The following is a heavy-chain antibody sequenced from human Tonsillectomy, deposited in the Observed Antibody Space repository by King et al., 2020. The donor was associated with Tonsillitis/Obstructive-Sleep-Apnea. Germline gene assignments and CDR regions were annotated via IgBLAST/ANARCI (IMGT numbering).Heavy chain of an antibody. CDR1: GGSISSGGYY. Sequence: VQLQESGPGLVKPSQNLSLTCTVSGGSISSGGYYWSWIRQHPGKGLEWIGYIYYSGSTYYNRSLKSRLTISVDTSKNQFSLKLSSVTAADTAVYYCARGGITIFGVVTTIDYYYIDVWGKGTTVTVSS. J-gene: IGHJ6*03. CDR2: IYYSGST. CDR3: ARGGITIFGVVTTIDYYYIDV. D-gene: IGHD3-3*01. V-gene: IGHV4-31*03.